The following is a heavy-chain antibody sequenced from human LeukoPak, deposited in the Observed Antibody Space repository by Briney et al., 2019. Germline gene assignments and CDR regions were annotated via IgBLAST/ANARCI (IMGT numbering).Heavy chain of an antibody. V-gene: IGHV3-74*01. Sequence: GGSLRLSCAASGFTFSSYWMHWVRQAPGEGLVCVSRINSDGTSTTYADSVKGRFTISRDNARNTLYMQMNSLRAEDTAVYYCARATLDIVGATRTFGYWGQGTLVTVSS. CDR1: GFTFSSYW. D-gene: IGHD2-2*03. J-gene: IGHJ4*02. CDR3: ARATLDIVGATRTFGY. CDR2: INSDGTST.